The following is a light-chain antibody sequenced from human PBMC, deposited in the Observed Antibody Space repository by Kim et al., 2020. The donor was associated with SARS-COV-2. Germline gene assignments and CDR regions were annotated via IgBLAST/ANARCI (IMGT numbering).Light chain of an antibody. J-gene: IGLJ3*02. Sequence: GQSITISCTGTRSDVGGYNYVSWYQHHPGKAPKLMIYDVNNRPSGVSNRFSGSKSGNTASLTISGLQAEDEADYYCSSYASSITWVFGGGTQLTVL. V-gene: IGLV2-14*03. CDR1: RSDVGGYNY. CDR3: SSYASSITWV. CDR2: DVN.